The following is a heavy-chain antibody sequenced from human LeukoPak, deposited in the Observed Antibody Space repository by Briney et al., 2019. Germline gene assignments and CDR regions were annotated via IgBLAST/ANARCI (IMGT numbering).Heavy chain of an antibody. V-gene: IGHV1-18*01. CDR2: ISAYNGNT. J-gene: IGHJ4*02. D-gene: IGHD5-12*01. CDR3: ARDGDIVATTPFDY. CDR1: GYTFTSYG. Sequence: ASVKVSCKASGYTFTSYGISWVRQAPGQGLEWMGWISAYNGNTNYAQKLQGRVTTTTDTSTSTAYMELRSLRSDDTAVYYCARDGDIVATTPFDYWGQGTLVTVSS.